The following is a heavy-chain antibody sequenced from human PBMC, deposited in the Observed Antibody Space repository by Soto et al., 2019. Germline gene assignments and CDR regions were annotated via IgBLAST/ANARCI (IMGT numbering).Heavy chain of an antibody. CDR1: GGSISSYY. Sequence: QVQLQESGPGLVKPSETLSLTCTVSGGSISSYYWSWIRRPAGKGLEWSGRIYTSGSTNYNPSLKRRVTMSVDTSKNQFALKLSSVTAADTAVYYCACSGVVIIREGDAFDIWGQGTMVTVSS. CDR2: IYTSGST. CDR3: ACSGVVIIREGDAFDI. J-gene: IGHJ3*02. V-gene: IGHV4-4*07. D-gene: IGHD3-3*01.